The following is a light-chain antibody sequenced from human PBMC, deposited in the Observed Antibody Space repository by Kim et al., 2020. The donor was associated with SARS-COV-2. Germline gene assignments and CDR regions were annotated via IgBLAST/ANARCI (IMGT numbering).Light chain of an antibody. Sequence: GQSIAISCTGTSSDIGCYVYVSWYQQYPGEAPQLLIYDVAYRPSGVSNRFSSSKSGNTASLTISGLQTDDEDDYYCCSYVNSNAFVFGSGTQVTVL. CDR1: SSDIGCYVY. V-gene: IGLV2-14*03. J-gene: IGLJ1*01. CDR2: DVA. CDR3: CSYVNSNAFV.